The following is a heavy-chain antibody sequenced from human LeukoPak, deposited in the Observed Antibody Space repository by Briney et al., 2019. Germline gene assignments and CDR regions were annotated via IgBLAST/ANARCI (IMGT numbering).Heavy chain of an antibody. J-gene: IGHJ4*02. V-gene: IGHV3-9*01. CDR1: GFTFDDYA. Sequence: GGSLRLSCAASGFTFDDYAMHWVRQAPGKGLEWVSGISWNSGSIGYADSVKGRFTISRDNAKNSLYLQMNSLRAEDTALYYCAKATTTVTPVPNFDYWGQGTLVTVSS. D-gene: IGHD4-17*01. CDR2: ISWNSGSI. CDR3: AKATTTVTPVPNFDY.